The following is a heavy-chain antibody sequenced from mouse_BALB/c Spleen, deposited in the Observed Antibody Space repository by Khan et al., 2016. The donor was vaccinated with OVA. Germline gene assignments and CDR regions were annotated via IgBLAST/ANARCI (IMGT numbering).Heavy chain of an antibody. D-gene: IGHD2-10*01. CDR1: GFSLTNYG. Sequence: QVQLKQSGSGLVAPSQSLSITCTISGFSLTNYGVHWVRQPPGKGLEWLVLMWNDGSTTYNSALKSRLTISKDNSKSQVFLKMNSLQTDDTAMYFCARQPYYHYNIMDYWGQGTSVTVSS. CDR2: MWNDGST. CDR3: ARQPYYHYNIMDY. J-gene: IGHJ4*01. V-gene: IGHV2-6-1*01.